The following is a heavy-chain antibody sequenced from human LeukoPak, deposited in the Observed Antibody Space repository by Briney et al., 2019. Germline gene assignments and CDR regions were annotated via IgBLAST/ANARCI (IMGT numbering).Heavy chain of an antibody. J-gene: IGHJ4*02. D-gene: IGHD2-21*02. Sequence: PGGSLRLSCAASGFTFSSYAMSWVRQAPGKGLEWVSSTGGSGGSIYYADSVKGRFTISRDNSKNTLYLQMDSLRADDTAVYYCAKGIPVTAIRYFDFWGQGTLVTVSS. CDR1: GFTFSSYA. CDR3: AKGIPVTAIRYFDF. V-gene: IGHV3-23*01. CDR2: TGGSGGSI.